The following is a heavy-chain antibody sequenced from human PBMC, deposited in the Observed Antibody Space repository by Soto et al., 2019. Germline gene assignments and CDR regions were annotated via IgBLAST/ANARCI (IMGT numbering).Heavy chain of an antibody. CDR3: ARASLAYYYYAMDV. CDR2: IYYSGST. J-gene: IGHJ6*02. D-gene: IGHD2-15*01. V-gene: IGHV4-30-4*01. CDR1: GASISSGDSY. Sequence: SETLSLTCSVSGASISSGDSYWSWVRQPPGKGLEWIGYIYYSGSTYYSPSLKSRLTISVDTSKNQFSLKLPSVTAADTAVYFCARASLAYYYYAMDVWGQGTTVTVSS.